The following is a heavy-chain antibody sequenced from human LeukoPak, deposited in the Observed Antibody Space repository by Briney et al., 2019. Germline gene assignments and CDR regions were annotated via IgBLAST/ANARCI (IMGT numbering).Heavy chain of an antibody. CDR3: AREKSIGLVGGYYFDY. D-gene: IGHD6-6*01. V-gene: IGHV1-69*05. Sequence: SVKVSCKASGGTFSSYAISRVRQAPGQGLEWMGGIIPIFSTANYAQKFQGRVTITTDESTSTAYMELSSLRSEDTAVYYCAREKSIGLVGGYYFDYWGQGTLVTVSS. CDR2: IIPIFSTA. J-gene: IGHJ4*02. CDR1: GGTFSSYA.